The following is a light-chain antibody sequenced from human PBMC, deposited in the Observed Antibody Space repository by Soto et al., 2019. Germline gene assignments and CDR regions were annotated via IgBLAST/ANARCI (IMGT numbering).Light chain of an antibody. CDR1: QSISSW. CDR3: QQYYSFPLT. Sequence: DIQMTQSPSTLSASVGDRVTIACRASQSISSWLAWFQQKPGKAPKLLIYDASSLESGVPSRLSGNGSGTEFTLTISCLQSEDFATYDCQQYYSFPLTFGGGTKLEIK. CDR2: DAS. V-gene: IGKV1-5*01. J-gene: IGKJ4*01.